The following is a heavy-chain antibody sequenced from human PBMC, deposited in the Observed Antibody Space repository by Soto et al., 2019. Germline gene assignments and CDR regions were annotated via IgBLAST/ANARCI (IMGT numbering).Heavy chain of an antibody. CDR1: GFTFSSYW. V-gene: IGHV3-48*02. J-gene: IGHJ5*02. D-gene: IGHD3-3*01. Sequence: PGGSLRLSCAASGFTFSSYWMHWVRQVPGKGLEWVSYISSSSSTIYYADSVKGRFTISRDNAKNSLYLQMNSLRDEDTAVYYCARESRFLEWLSLNWFDPWGQGTLVTVSS. CDR2: ISSSSSTI. CDR3: ARESRFLEWLSLNWFDP.